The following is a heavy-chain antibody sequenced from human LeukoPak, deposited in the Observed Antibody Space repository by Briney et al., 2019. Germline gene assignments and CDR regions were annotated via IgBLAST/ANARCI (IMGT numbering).Heavy chain of an antibody. CDR2: IYYSGSA. J-gene: IGHJ4*02. CDR3: ARAAYCSAGTCYNFYYFDS. D-gene: IGHD2-15*01. Sequence: SQTLSLTCTVSGDSINSGTCYWSWIRHHPGNGLEWIGYIYYSGSAYYNPSLKSRLAMSIDTSMNQFSLKLSSVTAADTAVYYCARAAYCSAGTCYNFYYFDSWGQGTLVTVSS. V-gene: IGHV4-31*03. CDR1: GDSINSGTCY.